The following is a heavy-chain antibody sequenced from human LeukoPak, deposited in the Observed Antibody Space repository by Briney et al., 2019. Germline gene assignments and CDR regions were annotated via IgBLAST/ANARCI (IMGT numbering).Heavy chain of an antibody. J-gene: IGHJ4*02. V-gene: IGHV3-21*01. D-gene: IGHD5-24*01. CDR2: ISSSSSYI. CDR3: ARRDGSPGGYFDY. Sequence: GGSLRLSCAASGFTFSSYWMHWVRQAPGKGLEWVSSISSSSSYIYYADSVEGRFTISRDNAKNSLYLQMNSLRAEDTAVYYCARRDGSPGGYFDYWGQGTLVTVSS. CDR1: GFTFSSYW.